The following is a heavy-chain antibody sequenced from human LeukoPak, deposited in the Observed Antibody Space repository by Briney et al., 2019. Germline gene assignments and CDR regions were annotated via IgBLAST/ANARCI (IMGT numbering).Heavy chain of an antibody. CDR2: ISYDGSNK. D-gene: IGHD6-19*01. Sequence: GGSLRLSCSVSGFTFSYYGLHWVRQGPGKGLEWVAVISYDGSNKYYADSVKGRFTISRDNSKNTLYLQMNSLRAEDTAVYYCAKQCGGSDWFDAFDIWGQGTMVTVSS. J-gene: IGHJ3*02. CDR1: GFTFSYYG. V-gene: IGHV3-30*18. CDR3: AKQCGGSDWFDAFDI.